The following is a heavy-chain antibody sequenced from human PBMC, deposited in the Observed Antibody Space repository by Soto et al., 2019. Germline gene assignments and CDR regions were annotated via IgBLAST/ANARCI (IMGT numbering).Heavy chain of an antibody. CDR2: IIPIFGTA. CDR1: GGTFSSYA. V-gene: IGHV1-69*01. J-gene: IGHJ6*02. D-gene: IGHD3-22*01. Sequence: QVQLVQSGAEVKKPGSSVKVSCKASGGTFSSYAISWVRQAPGQGLEWMGGIIPIFGTANYAQKFQGRVTITADESTSTAYMALSSLRSEDTAVYYCARDRYDSSGYYPHYYYGMDVWGQGTTVTVSS. CDR3: ARDRYDSSGYYPHYYYGMDV.